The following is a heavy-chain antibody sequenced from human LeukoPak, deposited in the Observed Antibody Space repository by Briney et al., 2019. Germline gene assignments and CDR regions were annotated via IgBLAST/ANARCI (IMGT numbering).Heavy chain of an antibody. CDR1: GFTFSSYA. V-gene: IGHV3-30-3*01. Sequence: GGSLRLSCAASGFTFSSYAMHRVRQAPGKGLEWVAVISYDGSNKYYADSVKGRFTISRDNSKNTLYLQMNSLRTEDTAVYYCAGEGGAPYYYGSSAYQSYGMDVWGQGTTVTVSS. D-gene: IGHD3-22*01. CDR2: ISYDGSNK. J-gene: IGHJ6*02. CDR3: AGEGGAPYYYGSSAYQSYGMDV.